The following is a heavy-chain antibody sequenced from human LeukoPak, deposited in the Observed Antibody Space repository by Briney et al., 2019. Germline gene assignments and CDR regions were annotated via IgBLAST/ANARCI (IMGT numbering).Heavy chain of an antibody. J-gene: IGHJ3*02. CDR1: GYTLTELS. Sequence: ASVKVSCKVSGYTLTELSMHWVRQAPGKGLEWMGGFDPEDGETIYAQKFQGRVTMTEDTSTDTAYMELSSLRSEDTAVYYCARDNLLSIVGARGVRAFDIWGQGTMVTVSS. CDR2: FDPEDGET. D-gene: IGHD1-26*01. CDR3: ARDNLLSIVGARGVRAFDI. V-gene: IGHV1-24*01.